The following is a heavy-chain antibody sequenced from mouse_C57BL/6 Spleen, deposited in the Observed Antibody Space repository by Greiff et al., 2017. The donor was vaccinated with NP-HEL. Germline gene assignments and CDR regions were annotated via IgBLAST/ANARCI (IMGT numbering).Heavy chain of an antibody. CDR3: ARGRYGNYVYYFDY. CDR1: GYTFTDYY. CDR2: INPNNGGT. J-gene: IGHJ2*01. V-gene: IGHV1-26*01. Sequence: VQLQQSGPELVKPGASVKISCKASGYTFTDYYMNWVKQSHGKSLEWIGDINPNNGGTSYNQKFKGKATLTVDKSSSTAYMELRSLTSEDSAVYYCARGRYGNYVYYFDYWGQGTTLTVSS. D-gene: IGHD2-1*01.